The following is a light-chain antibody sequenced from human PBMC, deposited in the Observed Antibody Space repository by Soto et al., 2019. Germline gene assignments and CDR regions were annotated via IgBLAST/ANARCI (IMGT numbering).Light chain of an antibody. CDR2: EVN. V-gene: IGLV2-8*01. J-gene: IGLJ1*01. Sequence: QSALTQPPSASGSPGQSVAISFTGTSIDVGGYNYVSWYQQHPGKAPKLMIYEVNKRPSGVPDRFSGSKSGNTASLTVSGLQAEDEADYYCSSYAGSSNVFGTGTNVNVL. CDR3: SSYAGSSNV. CDR1: SIDVGGYNY.